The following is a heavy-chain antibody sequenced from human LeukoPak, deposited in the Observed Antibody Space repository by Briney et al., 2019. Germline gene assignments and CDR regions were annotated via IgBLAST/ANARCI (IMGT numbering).Heavy chain of an antibody. V-gene: IGHV1-69*13. Sequence: ASVTVSCKASGGTFSSYAISWVRQAPGQGLEWMGGIIPIFGTANYAQKFQGRVTITADESTSTAYMELSSLRSEDTAVYYCARVAYCSSTSCYSSFDYWGQGTLVTVSS. CDR3: ARVAYCSSTSCYSSFDY. D-gene: IGHD2-2*02. J-gene: IGHJ4*02. CDR2: IIPIFGTA. CDR1: GGTFSSYA.